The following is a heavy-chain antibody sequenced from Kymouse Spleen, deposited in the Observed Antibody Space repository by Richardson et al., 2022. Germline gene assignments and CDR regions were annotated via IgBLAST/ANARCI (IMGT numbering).Heavy chain of an antibody. J-gene: IGHJ6*02. Sequence: QVQLVESGGGVVQPGRSLRLSCAASGFTFSSYGMHWVRQAPGKGLEWVAVISYDGSNKYYADSVKGRFTISRDNSKNTLYLQMNSLRAEDTAVYYCAKDQDYYDSSGYSYYYGMDVWGQGTTVTVSS. CDR1: GFTFSSYG. V-gene: IGHV3-30*18. CDR3: AKDQDYYDSSGYSYYYGMDV. CDR2: ISYDGSNK. D-gene: IGHD3-22*01.